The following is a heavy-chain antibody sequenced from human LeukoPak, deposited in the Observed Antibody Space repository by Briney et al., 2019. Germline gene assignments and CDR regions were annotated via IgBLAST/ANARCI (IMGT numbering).Heavy chain of an antibody. D-gene: IGHD5-18*01. CDR1: GFTFSSYW. CDR2: IRYDGSNK. CDR3: AKSATAMVMGGYFQH. Sequence: PGGSLRLSCAASGFTFSSYWMSWVRQAPGKGLEWVAFIRYDGSNKYYADSVKGRFTISRDNSKNTLYLQMNSLRAEDTAVYYCAKSATAMVMGGYFQHWGQGTLVTVSS. V-gene: IGHV3-30*02. J-gene: IGHJ1*01.